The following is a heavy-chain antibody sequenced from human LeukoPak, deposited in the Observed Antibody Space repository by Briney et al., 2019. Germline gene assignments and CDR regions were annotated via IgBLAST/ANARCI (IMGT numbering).Heavy chain of an antibody. CDR2: ISSSGSTI. Sequence: GGSLRLSCAASGFTFSSYEMNWVRQAPGKGLEWVSYISSSGSTIYYADSVKGRFTISRDNAKNSLYLQMNSLRAEGTAVYYCARESGFRGDAFDIWGQGTIVTVSS. CDR3: ARESGFRGDAFDI. V-gene: IGHV3-48*03. CDR1: GFTFSSYE. J-gene: IGHJ3*02. D-gene: IGHD3-10*01.